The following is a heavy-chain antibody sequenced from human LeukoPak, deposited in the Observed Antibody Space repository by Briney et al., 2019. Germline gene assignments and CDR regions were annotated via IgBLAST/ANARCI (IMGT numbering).Heavy chain of an antibody. CDR1: GFTFSSYW. V-gene: IGHV3-7*01. CDR2: IKQDGSDK. Sequence: GGSLRLSCAASGFTFSSYWMNWVRQAPGKGLEWVANIKQDGSDKYYVDSVKGRFTISRDNAKNSLYLEMNSLRAEDTAVYYCARASDDSSGYRPFDYWGQGTLVSVSS. D-gene: IGHD3-22*01. J-gene: IGHJ4*02. CDR3: ARASDDSSGYRPFDY.